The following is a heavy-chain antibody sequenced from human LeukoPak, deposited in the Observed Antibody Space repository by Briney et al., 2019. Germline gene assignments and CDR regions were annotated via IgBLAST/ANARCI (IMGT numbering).Heavy chain of an antibody. CDR1: GYTFTRYY. CDR2: INPSDGVI. Sequence: ASVKVSCKASGYTFTRYYMHWVRQAPGQGLEWMGIINPSDGVIDYAQKFQDRVTMTRDTSTSTVYMELSSLRSGDTAVYYCARRGSGSYVLDYWGQGTLVTVSS. D-gene: IGHD3-10*01. CDR3: ARRGSGSYVLDY. V-gene: IGHV1-46*01. J-gene: IGHJ4*02.